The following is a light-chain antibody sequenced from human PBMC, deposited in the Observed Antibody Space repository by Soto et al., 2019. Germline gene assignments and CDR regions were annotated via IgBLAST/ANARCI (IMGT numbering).Light chain of an antibody. J-gene: IGKJ1*01. CDR1: QSITSY. V-gene: IGKV1-39*01. Sequence: DIQMTQSPSSLSASVGDRVTITCRASQSITSYLNWYQQKLGKAPKVLIYAASSLQSGVPSRFSGSGSGTDFTLTISSLQPEDFATYYCQQTYSTPRTFGQGTKVEIK. CDR3: QQTYSTPRT. CDR2: AAS.